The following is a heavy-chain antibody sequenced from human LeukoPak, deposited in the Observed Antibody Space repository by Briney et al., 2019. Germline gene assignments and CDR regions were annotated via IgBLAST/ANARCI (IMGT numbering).Heavy chain of an antibody. V-gene: IGHV3-30*04. D-gene: IGHD2/OR15-2a*01. CDR3: ATLSKGV. CDR2: IPDDGRKK. CDR1: GFTFGSYA. J-gene: IGHJ6*03. Sequence: GGSLSPSCAAAGFTFGSYAMAWVRQPPGKGRGWGAVIPDDGRKKNSAASGEGRFTMSRDNSKTTLYLQTNSLRATDTSVYVCATLSKGVWGKGTAGTLSS.